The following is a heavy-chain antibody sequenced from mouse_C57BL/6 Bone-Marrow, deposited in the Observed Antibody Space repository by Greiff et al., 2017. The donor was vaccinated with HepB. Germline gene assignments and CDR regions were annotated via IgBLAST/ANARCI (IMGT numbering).Heavy chain of an antibody. J-gene: IGHJ4*01. V-gene: IGHV1-54*01. CDR2: INPGSGGT. CDR3: ARDDYDAMDY. Sequence: QVQLQQPGAELVRPGTSVKVSCKASGYAFTNYLIEWVKQRPGQGLEWIGVINPGSGGTNYNEKFKGKATLTADKSSSTAYMQLSSLTSEDSAVYFCARDDYDAMDYWGQGTSVTVSS. CDR1: GYAFTNYL.